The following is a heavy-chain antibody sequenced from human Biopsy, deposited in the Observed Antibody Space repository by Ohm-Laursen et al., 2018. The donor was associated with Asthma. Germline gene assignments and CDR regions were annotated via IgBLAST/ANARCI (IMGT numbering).Heavy chain of an antibody. J-gene: IGHJ6*02. Sequence: SSVKVSCKAHGDILSSFGIKWVRKAPGQGLEWMGGVIPIYGTTHTAQKFQGRVTITADESTSTAYVELSSLTSEDSAVYYCAREVSTVDYGYYYFAMDVWGQGTTVTVSS. V-gene: IGHV1-69*01. D-gene: IGHD4-17*01. CDR3: AREVSTVDYGYYYFAMDV. CDR2: VIPIYGTT. CDR1: GDILSSFG.